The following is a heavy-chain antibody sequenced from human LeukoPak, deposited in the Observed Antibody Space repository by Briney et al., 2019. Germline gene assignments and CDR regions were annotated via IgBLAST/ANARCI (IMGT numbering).Heavy chain of an antibody. V-gene: IGHV1-2*02. CDR2: INPTSGGK. J-gene: IGHJ3*02. D-gene: IGHD3-3*01. CDR1: GYTFTGYY. CDR3: AREGVLRFLEWYPRGAFDI. Sequence: ASVKVTCKASGYTFTGYYMHWGRHAPAQGLVWMGWINPTSGGKNYAPKFQGRVTMTRDTTISTAYMVLSRLRSNDTAVYYCAREGVLRFLEWYPRGAFDIWDQGTMVTVSS.